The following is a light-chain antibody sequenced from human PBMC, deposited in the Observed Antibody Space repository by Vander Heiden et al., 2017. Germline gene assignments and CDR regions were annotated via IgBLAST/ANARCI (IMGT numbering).Light chain of an antibody. CDR1: NIGSKS. CDR3: QVWDSSSDHRV. Sequence: SSVLPQPPSVSVAHGQPARITCGGNNIGSKSVHWYQQKPGQAPVLVVYDDSDRPSGIPERFSGSNSGNTATLTISRVEAGDEADYYCQVWDSSSDHRVFGGGTKLTVL. V-gene: IGLV3-21*02. J-gene: IGLJ3*02. CDR2: DDS.